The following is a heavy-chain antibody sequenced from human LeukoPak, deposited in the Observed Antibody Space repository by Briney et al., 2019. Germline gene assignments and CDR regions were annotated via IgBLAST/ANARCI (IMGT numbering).Heavy chain of an antibody. Sequence: PGGSLILCCVASGFTSSIYAMCCGRQVPGRGVEWVSTISSRGDSTYDADSVKGRLTIARDNTKNALYLQINSVRAEDTAVYYCAKGPRPDIAVAHTVEKWGQGTMVTVSS. CDR2: ISSRGDST. CDR1: GFTSSIYA. D-gene: IGHD6-19*01. J-gene: IGHJ4*02. CDR3: AKGPRPDIAVAHTVEK. V-gene: IGHV3-23*01.